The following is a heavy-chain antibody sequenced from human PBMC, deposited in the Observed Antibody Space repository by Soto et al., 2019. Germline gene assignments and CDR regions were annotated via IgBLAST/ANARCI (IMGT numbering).Heavy chain of an antibody. Sequence: PRGSLKLSCAAYGFTFGSYGMHWVRQAPGKGLEWVAVISYDGSNKYYADSVKGRFTISRDNSKNTLYLQMNSLRAEDTAVYYCAKGLTHYDFWFGYWG. J-gene: IGHJ6*03. CDR3: AKGLTHYDFWFGY. V-gene: IGHV3-30*18. CDR2: ISYDGSNK. D-gene: IGHD3-3*01. CDR1: GFTFGSYG.